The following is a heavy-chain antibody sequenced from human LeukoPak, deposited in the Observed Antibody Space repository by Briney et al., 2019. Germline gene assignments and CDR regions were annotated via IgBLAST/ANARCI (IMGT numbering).Heavy chain of an antibody. CDR1: GGSISSYD. CDR2: IYYSGST. Sequence: SETLSLTCTVSGGSISSYDWSWIRQPPGKGLEWIGYIYYSGSTNYNPSLKSRVTISIDTSKNQFSLRLNSVTAADTAVYYCAREPIVGATLDYWGQGTLVTVSS. D-gene: IGHD1-26*01. V-gene: IGHV4-59*13. J-gene: IGHJ4*02. CDR3: AREPIVGATLDY.